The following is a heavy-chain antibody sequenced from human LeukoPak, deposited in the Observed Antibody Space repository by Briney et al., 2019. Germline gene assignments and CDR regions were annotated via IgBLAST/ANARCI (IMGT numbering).Heavy chain of an antibody. CDR1: GFTFSSYE. J-gene: IGHJ4*02. Sequence: GGSLRLSCAASGFTFSSYEVNWVRQAPGKGLEWVSYISSSGSTIYYADSVKGRFTISRDNSKNTLYLQMNSLRAEDTAVYYCAAQGYSYGGWGQGTLVTVSS. CDR3: AAQGYSYGG. D-gene: IGHD5-18*01. CDR2: ISSSGSTI. V-gene: IGHV3-48*03.